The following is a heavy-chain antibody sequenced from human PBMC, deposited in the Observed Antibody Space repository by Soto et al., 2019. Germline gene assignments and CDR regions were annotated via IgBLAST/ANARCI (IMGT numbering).Heavy chain of an antibody. J-gene: IGHJ4*02. CDR3: ARGLIDFWRKYFEY. V-gene: IGHV3-23*01. CDR2: ISDTGAST. CDR1: GFTFKESA. Sequence: GESLRLSCAASGFTFKESAMNWVRQAPGKGLEWVASISDTGASTWYAESVRGRLSISRDNSKNTLYLQMNSLRGEDTDVYYCARGLIDFWRKYFEYWGQGTLVTVSS. D-gene: IGHD3-3*01.